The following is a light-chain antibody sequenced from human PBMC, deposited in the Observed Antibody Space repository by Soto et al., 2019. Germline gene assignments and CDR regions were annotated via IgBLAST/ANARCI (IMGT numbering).Light chain of an antibody. Sequence: EIVMTQSPATLSVSPGERDTLSCRASQSVSSNLAWYQQKPDQAPRLLIYGASTRATGIPARFRGSGSGTEFTLTISSPESEDFSVYYCQQYNTWPPLTFGGGNKVEIK. CDR3: QQYNTWPPLT. CDR1: QSVSSN. V-gene: IGKV3-15*01. CDR2: GAS. J-gene: IGKJ4*01.